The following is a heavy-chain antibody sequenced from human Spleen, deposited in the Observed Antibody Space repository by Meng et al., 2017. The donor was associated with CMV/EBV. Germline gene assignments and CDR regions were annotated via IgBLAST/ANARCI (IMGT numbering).Heavy chain of an antibody. V-gene: IGHV1-2*06. Sequence: CQASGYTFTGYYMHWVRQAPGQGLEWMGRINPNSGGTNYAQKFQGRVTMTRDTSISTAYMELSRLRSDDTAVYYCALAAAGTIWFDPWGQGTLVTVSS. CDR3: ALAAAGTIWFDP. J-gene: IGHJ5*02. D-gene: IGHD6-13*01. CDR2: INPNSGGT. CDR1: GYTFTGYY.